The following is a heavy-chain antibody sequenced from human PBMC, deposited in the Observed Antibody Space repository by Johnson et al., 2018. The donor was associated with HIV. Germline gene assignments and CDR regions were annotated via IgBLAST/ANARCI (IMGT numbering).Heavy chain of an antibody. J-gene: IGHJ3*02. CDR1: GFTFDDHG. D-gene: IGHD3-10*01. CDR3: ARTSSGSRNALDN. V-gene: IGHV3-20*04. Sequence: VQLVESGGGMGRPGGSLRLSCAASGFTFDDHGMSWVRQGPGKGLEWVSGINWNGGSTGYADSGKGRFTISRDNANNSLHLQMNRLRAEDTAVYYCARTSSGSRNALDNWGQGTMVTVSS. CDR2: INWNGGST.